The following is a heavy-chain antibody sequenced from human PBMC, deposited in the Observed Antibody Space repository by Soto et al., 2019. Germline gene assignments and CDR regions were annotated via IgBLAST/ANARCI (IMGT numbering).Heavy chain of an antibody. J-gene: IGHJ4*02. D-gene: IGHD5-18*01. CDR2: ISGSDGRT. Sequence: GGSLRLSCAASVFTFSSYAMIWVRQAPGKGLEWVSTISGSDGRTYSTDSVKGRFTISRDNSRNTAYLQMNSLRVEDTAVYYCAKGVSQYTPLALFDYWGRGTLVTVS. V-gene: IGHV3-23*01. CDR3: AKGVSQYTPLALFDY. CDR1: VFTFSSYA.